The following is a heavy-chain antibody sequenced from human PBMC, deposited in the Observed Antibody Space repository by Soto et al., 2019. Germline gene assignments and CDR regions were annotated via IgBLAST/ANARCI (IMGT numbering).Heavy chain of an antibody. CDR1: EFTFTYAW. CDR2: IKSKTDGGTT. D-gene: IGHD3-16*02. CDR3: TSLYSGH. J-gene: IGHJ4*02. V-gene: IGHV3-15*01. Sequence: EVQLVESGGDLVKPGGSLRLSCAASEFTFTYAWMSWVRQAPGKGLEWVGRIKSKTDGGTTDYAAPVKGRFTISRDESQNTLYLQMNSLKTEDTAVYYCTSLYSGHWGKGTLVTVSS.